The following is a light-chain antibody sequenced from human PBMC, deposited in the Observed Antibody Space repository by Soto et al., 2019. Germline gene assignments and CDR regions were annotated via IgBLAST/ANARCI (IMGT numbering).Light chain of an antibody. CDR3: SSYKRGATMV. Sequence: QSVLTQPASVSGSPGQSITISCTGTSSDVGGYNHVAWYQQYPGKAPKLIIFEVSDRPSGISNRFSGSKSANTASLSISGLQAEDAADYYCSSYKRGATMVFGGGTQLTVL. CDR2: EVS. J-gene: IGLJ2*01. V-gene: IGLV2-14*01. CDR1: SSDVGGYNH.